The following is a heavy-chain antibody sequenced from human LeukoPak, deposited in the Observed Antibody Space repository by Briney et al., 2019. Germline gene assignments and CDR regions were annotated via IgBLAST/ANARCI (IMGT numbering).Heavy chain of an antibody. CDR2: IYTSGST. J-gene: IGHJ3*02. CDR3: ARFLILEGAFDI. Sequence: SETLSLTCTVSGGSISSGSYYWSWIRQPAGKGLEWIGRIYTSGSTNYNPSLKSRVTISVDTSKNQFSLKLSSVTAADTAVYYCARFLILEGAFDIWGQGTMVTVSS. CDR1: GGSISSGSYY. V-gene: IGHV4-61*02. D-gene: IGHD3-3*01.